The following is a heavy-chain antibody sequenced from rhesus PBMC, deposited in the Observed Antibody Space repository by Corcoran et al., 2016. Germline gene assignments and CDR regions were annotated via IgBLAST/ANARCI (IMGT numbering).Heavy chain of an antibody. Sequence: EVQLVQSGAEVKRPGESLKISCKTSGYSFTSYWISWVRQMHGKGLEWMGAIDPSDSDTRYSPSFPGQVTISADKSISTAYLQWSSLKASDTATYYCAKESIAAAAYYYGLDSWGQGFVITVSS. J-gene: IGHJ6*01. CDR1: GYSFTSYW. CDR3: AKESIAAAAYYYGLDS. V-gene: IGHV5-2*01. D-gene: IGHD6-25*01. CDR2: IDPSDSDT.